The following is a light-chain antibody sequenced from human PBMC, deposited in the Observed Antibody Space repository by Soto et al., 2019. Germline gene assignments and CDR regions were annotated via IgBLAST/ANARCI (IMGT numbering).Light chain of an antibody. V-gene: IGLV7-43*01. CDR3: LLYYVYTQRWV. J-gene: IGLJ3*02. CDR2: STS. CDR1: TGTVTSGFR. Sequence: QSVVTQEPSLTVSPGGTVTLTCASSTGTVTSGFRPNWFQQRPGQPPRALIYSTSNKHSWTPARFSGSLLGGKAALTLSGVQPEDEAEYFCLLYYVYTQRWVFGGGTKLTVL.